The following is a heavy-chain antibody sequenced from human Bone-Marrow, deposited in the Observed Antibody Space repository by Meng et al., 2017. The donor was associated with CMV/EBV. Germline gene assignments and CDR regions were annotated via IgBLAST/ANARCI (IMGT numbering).Heavy chain of an antibody. Sequence: ASVKVSCKASGYTFTSYGISWVRQAPGQGLEWMGWISAYNGNTNYAQKLQGRVTMTTDTSTSTAYMELRSLRSEDTAVYYCARGTIVLMVYALDYWGQGTLVTVSS. J-gene: IGHJ4*02. CDR1: GYTFTSYG. D-gene: IGHD2-8*01. CDR2: ISAYNGNT. CDR3: ARGTIVLMVYALDY. V-gene: IGHV1-18*01.